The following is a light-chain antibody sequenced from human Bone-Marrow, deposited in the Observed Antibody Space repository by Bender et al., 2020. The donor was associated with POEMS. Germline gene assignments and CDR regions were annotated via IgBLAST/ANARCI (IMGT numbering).Light chain of an antibody. CDR3: CSYAGSKV. CDR1: SSNMGAGYG. J-gene: IGLJ1*01. Sequence: QSVLTQPPSVSGAPGQTVTISCTGTSSNMGAGYGVNWYQQLPGTAPKLLIYNNENRPSGVPDRISGSKSGNTASLTISGLQAEDEADYYCCSYAGSKVFGTGTKVTVL. CDR2: NNE. V-gene: IGLV1-40*01.